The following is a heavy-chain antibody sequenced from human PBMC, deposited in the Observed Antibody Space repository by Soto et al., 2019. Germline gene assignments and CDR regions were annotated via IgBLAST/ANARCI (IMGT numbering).Heavy chain of an antibody. CDR1: GGSFSGYY. CDR2: INHSGST. J-gene: IGHJ6*02. Sequence: QVQLQQWGAGLLKPSETLSLTCAVYGGSFSGYYWSWIRQPPGKGLEWIGEINHSGSTNYNPSLRSRVTISVYTSKNQFYLKLSSVTAANTGVYYCARGTTMVRGVEPVYGMDVWGQGTTVTVAS. D-gene: IGHD3-10*01. V-gene: IGHV4-34*01. CDR3: ARGTTMVRGVEPVYGMDV.